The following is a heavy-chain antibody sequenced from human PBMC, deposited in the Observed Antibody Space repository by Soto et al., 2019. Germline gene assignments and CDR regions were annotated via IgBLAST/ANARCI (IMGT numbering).Heavy chain of an antibody. CDR2: FDPEDGET. D-gene: IGHD5-18*01. V-gene: IGHV1-24*01. J-gene: IGHJ6*02. CDR1: GYILTELS. Sequence: ASVKVSCKVCGYILTELSMHWVRQAPGKGLEWMGGFDPEDGETIYAQKFQGRVTMTEDTSTDTAYMLLSRLRSEDTAVYYCASLKTAYCYYCCMDVWGQGTTVTVSS. CDR3: ASLKTAYCYYCCMDV.